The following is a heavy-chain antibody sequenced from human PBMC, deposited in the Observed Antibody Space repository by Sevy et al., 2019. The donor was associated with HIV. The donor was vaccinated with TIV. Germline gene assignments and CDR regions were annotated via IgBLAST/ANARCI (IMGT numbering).Heavy chain of an antibody. CDR3: ASASVRGVIINPLDY. J-gene: IGHJ4*02. D-gene: IGHD3-10*02. Sequence: GGSLRLSYAASGFTFSSYWMYWVRQAPGKGLVWVSRINSDGIITSYADSVKGRFTISRDNAKNTLYLQMNSLRAEDTAVYYCASASVRGVIINPLDYWGQGTLVTVSS. CDR1: GFTFSSYW. CDR2: INSDGIIT. V-gene: IGHV3-74*01.